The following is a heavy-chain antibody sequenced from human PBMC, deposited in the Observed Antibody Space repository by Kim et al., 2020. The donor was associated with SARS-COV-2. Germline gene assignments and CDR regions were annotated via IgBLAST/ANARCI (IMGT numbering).Heavy chain of an antibody. CDR2: GST. Sequence: GSTNYNPSLKSRVTISVDTSKNQFSLKLSSVTAADTTVYYCARGGTNFDYWGQGTLVTVSS. V-gene: IGHV4-59*09. J-gene: IGHJ4*02. CDR3: ARGGTNFDY. D-gene: IGHD2-2*01.